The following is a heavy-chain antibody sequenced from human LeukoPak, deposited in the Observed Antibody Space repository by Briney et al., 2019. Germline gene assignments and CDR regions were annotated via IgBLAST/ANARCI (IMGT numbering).Heavy chain of an antibody. CDR1: GGTFSSYA. V-gene: IGHV1-69*13. D-gene: IGHD6-19*01. Sequence: ASVKVSCKASGGTFSSYAISWVRQAPGQGLEWMGGIIPIFGTANYAQKFQGRVTITADESTSTAYMELSSLRSEDTAVYYCARGPSSGWYGLHYYYYMDVWGKGTTVTVSS. CDR3: ARGPSSGWYGLHYYYYMDV. J-gene: IGHJ6*03. CDR2: IIPIFGTA.